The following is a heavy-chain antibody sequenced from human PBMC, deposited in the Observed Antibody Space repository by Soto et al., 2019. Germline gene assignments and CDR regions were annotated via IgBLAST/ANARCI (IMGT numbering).Heavy chain of an antibody. CDR1: GGSISSYY. D-gene: IGHD3-16*02. CDR3: ERHQFSITFGGVIVIPDRWFDP. V-gene: IGHV4-59*08. CDR2: IYYSGST. J-gene: IGHJ5*02. Sequence: SETLSLTCTVSGGSISSYYLSWIRQPPGKGLEWIGNIYYSGSTNYNPSLKSRVTISVDTSKNQFSLKLSSVTAADTAVYYCERHQFSITFGGVIVIPDRWFDPWGQGTLVTVSS.